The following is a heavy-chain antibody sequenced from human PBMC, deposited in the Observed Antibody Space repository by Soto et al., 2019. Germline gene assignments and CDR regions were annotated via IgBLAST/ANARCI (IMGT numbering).Heavy chain of an antibody. J-gene: IGHJ6*02. Sequence: GASVKVSCKASGYTFTSYYMHWVRQAPGQGLEWMGIINPSGGSTSYAQKFQGRVTMTRDTSTSTVYMELSSLRSEDTAVYYCASEYYDILTGSVRDCYYGMDVWGQGTTVTVS. D-gene: IGHD3-9*01. CDR1: GYTFTSYY. CDR2: INPSGGST. CDR3: ASEYYDILTGSVRDCYYGMDV. V-gene: IGHV1-46*03.